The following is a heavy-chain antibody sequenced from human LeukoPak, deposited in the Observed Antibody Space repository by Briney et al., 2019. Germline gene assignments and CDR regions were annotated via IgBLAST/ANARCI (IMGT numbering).Heavy chain of an antibody. CDR3: ARSPPSDFWSGPEGLYYYYYYMDV. Sequence: GASVKVSCKASGGTFSSYAISWVRQAPGQGLEWMGGIIPIFGTANYAQKFQGRVTITADESTSTAYMELSSLRSEDTAVYYCARSPPSDFWSGPEGLYYYYYYMDVWGKGTTVTVSS. V-gene: IGHV1-69*13. J-gene: IGHJ6*03. D-gene: IGHD3-3*01. CDR1: GGTFSSYA. CDR2: IIPIFGTA.